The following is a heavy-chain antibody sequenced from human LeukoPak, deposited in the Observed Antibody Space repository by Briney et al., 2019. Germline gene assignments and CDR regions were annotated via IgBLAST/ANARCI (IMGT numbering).Heavy chain of an antibody. Sequence: SQTLSLTCTVSGGSISSGGYYWSWIRQPPGKGLEWIGYIYHSGSTYYNPSLKSRVTMSVDTSKNQFSLKLSSVTAADTAVYYRARDTIFGVVIPHDAFDIWGQGTMVTVSS. CDR1: GGSISSGGYY. D-gene: IGHD3-3*01. V-gene: IGHV4-30-2*01. CDR3: ARDTIFGVVIPHDAFDI. CDR2: IYHSGST. J-gene: IGHJ3*02.